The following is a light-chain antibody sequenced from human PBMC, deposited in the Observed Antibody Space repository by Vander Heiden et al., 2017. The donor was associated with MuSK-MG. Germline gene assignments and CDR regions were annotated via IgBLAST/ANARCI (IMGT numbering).Light chain of an antibody. CDR2: AAS. J-gene: IGKJ4*01. CDR3: QQCDITPLS. Sequence: DIHMIPSPSTLSASAGDRIAISCRASQSIRNYLDWYQQKPGKAPKVLIYAASNLEGGVPARFSGSGSGTEFTLTISSLIPEDFAAYYCQQCDITPLSFGGGTKVEIK. CDR1: QSIRNY. V-gene: IGKV1-39*01.